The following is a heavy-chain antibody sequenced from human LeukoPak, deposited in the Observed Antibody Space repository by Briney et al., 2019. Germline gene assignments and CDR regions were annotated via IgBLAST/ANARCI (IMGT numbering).Heavy chain of an antibody. J-gene: IGHJ4*02. CDR1: SDFTSTYY. Sequence: SETLSLTCTVSSDFTSTYYWNWIRQPAGKGLEWIGRIQTIGSSNYNPSLRSRVSMSVDTSKNQFSLNVSSVTAADTAVYFCARGRSHFDFWGQGTLVTVSA. D-gene: IGHD1-26*01. V-gene: IGHV4-4*07. CDR2: IQTIGSS. CDR3: ARGRSHFDF.